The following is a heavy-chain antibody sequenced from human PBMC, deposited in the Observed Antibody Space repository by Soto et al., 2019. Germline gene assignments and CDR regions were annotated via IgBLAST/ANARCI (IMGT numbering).Heavy chain of an antibody. Sequence: PSETLSLTCSVSGGSISSGGYYWSWIRRHPGKGLEWIGYIYYSGSTYYNPSLKSRVTISVDTSKNQFSLKLSSVTAADTAVYYCARDPSSSPGEFDYWGQGTLVTVSS. D-gene: IGHD6-13*01. CDR1: GGSISSGGYY. CDR2: IYYSGST. CDR3: ARDPSSSPGEFDY. J-gene: IGHJ4*02. V-gene: IGHV4-31*03.